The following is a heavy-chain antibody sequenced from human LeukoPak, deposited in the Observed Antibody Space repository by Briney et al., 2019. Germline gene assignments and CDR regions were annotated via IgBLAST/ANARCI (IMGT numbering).Heavy chain of an antibody. CDR3: ARDLGYCGGDCKDGFDI. CDR1: GGSITNSSHF. V-gene: IGHV4-61*02. CDR2: IHAIEGT. D-gene: IGHD2-21*02. Sequence: TSETLSLTCTVSGGSITNSSHFWTWFRQPAGKSLEWIGRIHAIEGTRYNPPLQSRVTISVATSKNQFSLRLSSVTAADTAVYYCARDLGYCGGDCKDGFDIWGQGTMVTVSS. J-gene: IGHJ3*02.